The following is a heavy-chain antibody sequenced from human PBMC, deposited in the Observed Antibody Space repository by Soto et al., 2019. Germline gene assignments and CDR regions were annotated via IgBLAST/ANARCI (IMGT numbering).Heavy chain of an antibody. CDR1: GFPFSSSR. D-gene: IGHD3-10*01. CDR2: ISSSSDYM. Sequence: GGSLRLSCVASGFPFSSSRMNWVRQAPGKGLEWVSFISSSSDYMYYADSVKGRFTVSRDNAKNSLYLQMDSLRAEDTAVYYCARDGITMIRGITVFDFWGQGTLVTVSS. CDR3: ARDGITMIRGITVFDF. V-gene: IGHV3-21*01. J-gene: IGHJ4*02.